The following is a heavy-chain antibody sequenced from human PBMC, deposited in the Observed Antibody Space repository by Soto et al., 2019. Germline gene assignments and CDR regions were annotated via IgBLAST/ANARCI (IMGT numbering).Heavy chain of an antibody. V-gene: IGHV4-59*01. CDR1: GGSISSYY. Sequence: SETLSLTCTVSGGSISSYYWSWIRQPPGKGLEWIGYIYYSGSTNYDPSLKSRVTISVDTSKNQFSLKLSSVTAADTAVYYCARVEYSDDFWSGYWSSGMDVWGQGTTVT. J-gene: IGHJ6*02. CDR2: IYYSGST. CDR3: ARVEYSDDFWSGYWSSGMDV. D-gene: IGHD3-3*01.